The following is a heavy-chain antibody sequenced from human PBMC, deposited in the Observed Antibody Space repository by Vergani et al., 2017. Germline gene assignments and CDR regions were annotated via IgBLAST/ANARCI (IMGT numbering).Heavy chain of an antibody. D-gene: IGHD1-26*01. J-gene: IGHJ3*02. Sequence: QVQLVQSGSELKKPGASVKVSCKASGYTFTSYYMHWVRQAPGQGLEWMGIINPSGGSTSYAQKFQGRVTMTRDTSTSTVYMELSSLRSEDTAVYYCARDNSGATAENDAFDIWGQGTMVTVSS. CDR2: INPSGGST. CDR3: ARDNSGATAENDAFDI. V-gene: IGHV1-46*01. CDR1: GYTFTSYY.